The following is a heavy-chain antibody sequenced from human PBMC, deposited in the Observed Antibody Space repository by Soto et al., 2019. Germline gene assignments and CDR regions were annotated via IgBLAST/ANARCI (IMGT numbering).Heavy chain of an antibody. CDR2: INHSGST. Sequence: PATLSLTSAVYGGSFSGYYWSWIRQPPGKGLEWIGEINHSGSTNYNPSLKSRVTISVDTSKNQFSLKLSSVTAADTAVYYCARRLLVVIIRRPDYSFHYRCQRTMVTVSS. CDR1: GGSFSGYY. CDR3: ARRLLVVIIRRPDYSFHY. D-gene: IGHD3-10*01. V-gene: IGHV4-34*01. J-gene: IGHJ4*02.